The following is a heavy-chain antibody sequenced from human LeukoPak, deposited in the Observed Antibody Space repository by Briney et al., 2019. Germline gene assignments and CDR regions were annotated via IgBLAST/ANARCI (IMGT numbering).Heavy chain of an antibody. CDR3: AREEGIAAAAYNWFDP. CDR2: IIPIFGTA. J-gene: IGHJ5*02. D-gene: IGHD6-13*01. V-gene: IGHV1-69*13. CDR1: GYTFTSYA. Sequence: SVKVSCKASGYTFTSYAISWVRQAPGQGLEWMGGIIPIFGTANYAQKFQGRVTITADESTSTAYMELSSLRSEDTAVYYCAREEGIAAAAYNWFDPWGQGTLVTVSS.